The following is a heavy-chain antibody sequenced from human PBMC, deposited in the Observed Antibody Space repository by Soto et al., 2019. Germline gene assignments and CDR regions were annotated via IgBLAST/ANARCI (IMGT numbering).Heavy chain of an antibody. D-gene: IGHD6-19*01. Sequence: EGQLVESGGGLVKPGGALRLSCAASGFTFSNVWMTWVRQAPGKGVEWVGRIKSKLDGETIDYAAPVKGRFTISRDDSKNMLYLQMNSLKTEDTGVYYCAPLAVKDNSDWYEFDDWGEGTLVTVSS. V-gene: IGHV3-15*07. CDR1: GFTFSNVW. CDR3: APLAVKDNSDWYEFDD. J-gene: IGHJ4*02. CDR2: IKSKLDGETI.